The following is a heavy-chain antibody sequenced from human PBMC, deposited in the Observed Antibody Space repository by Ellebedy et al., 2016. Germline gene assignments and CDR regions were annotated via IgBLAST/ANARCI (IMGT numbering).Heavy chain of an antibody. CDR2: IYWDGDE. D-gene: IGHD3-9*01. Sequence: SGPTLVKPTQTLTLTCTVSGFSLKTSGMGVGWIRQPPGKAPEWLALIYWDGDERYSPSLKTRLTVTKDTSKNQVVLTMTSMDPVDTGTYYCARSFRYFDWALDYWGQGTLVTVSS. V-gene: IGHV2-5*02. CDR1: GFSLKTSGMG. CDR3: ARSFRYFDWALDY. J-gene: IGHJ4*02.